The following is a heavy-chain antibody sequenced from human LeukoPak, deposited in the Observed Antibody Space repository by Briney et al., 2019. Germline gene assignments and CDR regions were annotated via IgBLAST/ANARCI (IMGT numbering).Heavy chain of an antibody. J-gene: IGHJ4*02. Sequence: SETLSLTCTVSGGSISSSSYSWGWIRQPPGKGLERIGSIYYSGSTYYNPSLKSRVTISVDTSKNQFSLKLSSVTAADTAVYYCATGSYYNVGFDYWGQGTLVTVSS. CDR3: ATGSYYNVGFDY. CDR1: GGSISSSSYS. D-gene: IGHD3-10*01. V-gene: IGHV4-39*01. CDR2: IYYSGST.